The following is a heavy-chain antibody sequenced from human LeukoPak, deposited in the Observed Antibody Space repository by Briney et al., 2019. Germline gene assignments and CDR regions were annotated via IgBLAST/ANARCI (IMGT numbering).Heavy chain of an antibody. CDR1: GFTFSSYA. Sequence: PGGSLRLSCAASGFTFSSYAMSWVRQAPGKGLEWVSAISGSGGSTYYADSVKGRFTTSRDNSKNTLYLQMNSLRAEDAAVYYCAKDTPRHYYDSSGYPKGYFDYWGQETLVTVSS. V-gene: IGHV3-23*01. CDR3: AKDTPRHYYDSSGYPKGYFDY. CDR2: ISGSGGST. D-gene: IGHD3-22*01. J-gene: IGHJ4*02.